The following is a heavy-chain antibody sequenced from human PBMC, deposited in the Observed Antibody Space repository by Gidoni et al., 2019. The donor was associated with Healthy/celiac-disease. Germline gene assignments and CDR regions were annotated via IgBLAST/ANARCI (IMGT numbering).Heavy chain of an antibody. Sequence: QLQLQESGPGLVKPSETLSLTCTVSGGSISSSSYYWGWLRQPPGKGLEWIGSIYYSGSTYYNPSLKSRVTISVDTSKNQFSLKLSSVTAADTAVYYCARHVCTNGVCYLFDYWGQGTLVTVSS. V-gene: IGHV4-39*01. CDR3: ARHVCTNGVCYLFDY. D-gene: IGHD2-8*01. CDR2: IYYSGST. J-gene: IGHJ4*02. CDR1: GGSISSSSYY.